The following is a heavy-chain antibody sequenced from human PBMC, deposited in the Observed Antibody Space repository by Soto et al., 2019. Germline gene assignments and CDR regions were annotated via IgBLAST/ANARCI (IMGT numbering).Heavy chain of an antibody. CDR2: IIPIFGTA. D-gene: IGHD3-22*01. CDR3: ARAHYYDSSGYYISGLGFDY. Sequence: SVKVSCKASGGTFSSYAISWVRQAPGQGLEWMGGIIPIFGTANYAQKFQGRVTITADESTSTAYMELSSLRSEDTAVYYCARAHYYDSSGYYISGLGFDYWGQGTLVTVSS. V-gene: IGHV1-69*13. CDR1: GGTFSSYA. J-gene: IGHJ4*02.